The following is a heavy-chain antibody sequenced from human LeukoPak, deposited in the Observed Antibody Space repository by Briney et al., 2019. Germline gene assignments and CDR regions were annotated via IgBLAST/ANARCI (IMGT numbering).Heavy chain of an antibody. J-gene: IGHJ4*02. CDR1: GYTFTGYY. V-gene: IGHV1-18*04. CDR2: ISTYNGNT. Sequence: ASVKVSCKASGYTFTGYYMHWVRQAPGQGLEWMGWISTYNGNTNYAQKVQGRVTLTRDTSTSTAYMELRSLRPDDTAVYYCARGGVGGGYYLYYFDYWGQGTLVTVSS. D-gene: IGHD3-22*01. CDR3: ARGGVGGGYYLYYFDY.